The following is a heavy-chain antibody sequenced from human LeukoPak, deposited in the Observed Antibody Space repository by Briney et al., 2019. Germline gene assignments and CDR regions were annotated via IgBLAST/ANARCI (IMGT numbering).Heavy chain of an antibody. Sequence: SVKVSCKASGGTFSSYAISWVRQAPGQGLEWMGGIIPIFGTANYAQKFQGRVTITADESTSTAYMELSSLRSEDTAVYYCAREGSSSNGGYYFDYWGQGTLVTVSS. J-gene: IGHJ4*02. D-gene: IGHD6-6*01. CDR2: IIPIFGTA. CDR1: GGTFSSYA. CDR3: AREGSSSNGGYYFDY. V-gene: IGHV1-69*13.